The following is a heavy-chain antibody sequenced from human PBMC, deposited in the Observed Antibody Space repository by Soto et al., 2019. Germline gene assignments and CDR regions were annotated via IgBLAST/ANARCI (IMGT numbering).Heavy chain of an antibody. V-gene: IGHV4-31*03. CDR1: GGSISSGGYY. J-gene: IGHJ4*02. D-gene: IGHD4-17*01. CDR2: IYYSGST. Sequence: SETLSLTCTVSGGSISSGGYYWSWIRQHPGKGLEWIGYIYYSGSTYYNPSLKSRVTISVDTSKNQFSLKLRSLRSDDTAVYYCARGATVVTPAPCEYWGQGTLVTVSS. CDR3: ARGATVVTPAPCEY.